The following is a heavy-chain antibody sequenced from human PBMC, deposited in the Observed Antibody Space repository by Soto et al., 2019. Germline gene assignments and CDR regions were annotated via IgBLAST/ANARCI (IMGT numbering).Heavy chain of an antibody. CDR2: ISYDGSNK. V-gene: IGHV3-30*03. Sequence: QVQLVESGGGVVQPGRSLRLSCAASGFTFSSYGMHWVRQAPGKGLEWVAVISYDGSNKYYADSVKGRFTISRDNSKNTLYLQVNSLRAEDTAVYYCASIQLWFGGFDYWGQGTLVTVSS. CDR3: ASIQLWFGGFDY. J-gene: IGHJ4*02. D-gene: IGHD5-18*01. CDR1: GFTFSSYG.